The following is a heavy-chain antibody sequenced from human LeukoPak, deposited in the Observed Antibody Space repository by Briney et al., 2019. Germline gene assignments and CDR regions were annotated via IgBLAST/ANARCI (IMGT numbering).Heavy chain of an antibody. CDR1: GGSISSYY. J-gene: IGHJ4*02. D-gene: IGHD6-6*01. Sequence: TSETLSLTCTVSGGSISSYYWSWIRQPPGKGLEWIGYIYYSGSTNYNPSLKSRVTISVDTSKNQFSLKLSSVTAADTAVYYGARAVEQLVWRGFDYWGQGTLVPVSS. V-gene: IGHV4-59*01. CDR2: IYYSGST. CDR3: ARAVEQLVWRGFDY.